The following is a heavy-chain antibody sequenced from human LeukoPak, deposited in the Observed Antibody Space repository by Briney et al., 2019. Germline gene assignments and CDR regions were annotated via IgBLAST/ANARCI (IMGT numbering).Heavy chain of an antibody. CDR3: ARGLSPRINMVRGVRPPFRGVFDY. CDR1: GGSFSGYY. D-gene: IGHD3-10*01. J-gene: IGHJ4*02. V-gene: IGHV4-34*01. CDR2: INHSGST. Sequence: KPSETLSLTCAVYGGSFSGYYWSWIRQPPGKGLEWIGEINHSGSTNYNPSLKSRVTISVDTSKNQFSLKLSSVTAADTAVYYCARGLSPRINMVRGVRPPFRGVFDYWGQGTLLTVSS.